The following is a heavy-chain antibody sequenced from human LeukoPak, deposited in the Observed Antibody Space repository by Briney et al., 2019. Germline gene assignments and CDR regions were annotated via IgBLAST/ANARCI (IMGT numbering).Heavy chain of an antibody. J-gene: IGHJ4*02. V-gene: IGHV3-48*03. CDR2: IGSGGTST. CDR3: ARGPRGELFDYYFDY. Sequence: GGSLRLSCAVPELTFSSYEMNWVRQAPGKGLEWVSYIGSGGTSTHYADSAKGRFTISRDNAKNSLYLQMNSLRAEDTAVYYCARGPRGELFDYYFDYWGQGTLVTVSS. D-gene: IGHD3-10*01. CDR1: ELTFSSYE.